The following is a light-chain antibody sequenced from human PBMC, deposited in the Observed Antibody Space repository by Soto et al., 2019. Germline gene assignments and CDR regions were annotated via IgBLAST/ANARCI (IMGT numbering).Light chain of an antibody. V-gene: IGLV2-8*01. CDR1: SSDVGGYNY. CDR2: EVS. CDR3: SSYAGSNNFV. Sequence: QSVLTQPPSASGSPGQSVTISCTGTSSDVGGYNYVSGYQQHPGKAPKLMIYEVSKRPSGVPDRLSGSKSGNTASLTVSGLQAEDEADYYCSSYAGSNNFVFGTGTKLTVL. J-gene: IGLJ1*01.